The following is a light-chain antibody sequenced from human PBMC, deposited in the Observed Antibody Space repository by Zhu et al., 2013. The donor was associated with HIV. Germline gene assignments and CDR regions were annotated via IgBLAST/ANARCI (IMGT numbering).Light chain of an antibody. V-gene: IGLV2-8*01. Sequence: QSALTQPASLSGSPGQSITISCTGTSSDVGGYAYVSWYQQHPGEAPKLMIYEVSKRPSGVPDRFSGSKSGNTASLTVSGLQAEDEADYYCSSYGGSNNFVVFGGGTKLTVL. CDR2: EVS. CDR1: SSDVGGYAY. CDR3: SSYGGSNNFVV. J-gene: IGLJ3*02.